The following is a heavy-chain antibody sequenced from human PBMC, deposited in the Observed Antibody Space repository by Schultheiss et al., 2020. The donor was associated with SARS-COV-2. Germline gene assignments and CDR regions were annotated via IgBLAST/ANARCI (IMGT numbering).Heavy chain of an antibody. D-gene: IGHD6-13*01. V-gene: IGHV5-51*01. CDR3: ARLGIAPGIAAAGSFDY. J-gene: IGHJ4*02. CDR2: IYPGDSDT. CDR1: GYSFTSYW. Sequence: GGSLRLSCKGSGYSFTSYWIGWVRQMPGKGLEWMGIIYPGDSDTRYSPSFQGQVTISADKSISTAYLQWSSLKASDTAMYYCARLGIAPGIAAAGSFDYWGQGTLVTVSS.